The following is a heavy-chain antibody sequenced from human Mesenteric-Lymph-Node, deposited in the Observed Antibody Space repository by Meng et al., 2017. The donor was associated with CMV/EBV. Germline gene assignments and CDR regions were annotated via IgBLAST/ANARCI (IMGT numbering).Heavy chain of an antibody. CDR1: GFTFSSYA. CDR3: AKPSMKYQLLRTQRNWFDP. Sequence: GGSLRLSCAASGFTFSSYAMSWVRQAPGKGLEWVSAISGSGGSTYYADSVKGRFTISRDNSKNTLYLQMNSLRAEDTAVYYCAKPSMKYQLLRTQRNWFDPWGQGTLVTVSS. D-gene: IGHD2-2*01. V-gene: IGHV3-23*01. J-gene: IGHJ5*02. CDR2: ISGSGGST.